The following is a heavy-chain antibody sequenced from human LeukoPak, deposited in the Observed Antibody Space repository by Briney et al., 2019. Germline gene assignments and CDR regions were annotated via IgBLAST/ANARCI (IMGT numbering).Heavy chain of an antibody. Sequence: GGSLRLSCAASGFTFSSYWMHWVRQAPGKGLVWVARLNRDGSSTNYADSVKGRFTISRDNAKNTLHLQMNSLRVEDTAVYYYARDRDGYNSFDFWGQGTLVTVSS. J-gene: IGHJ4*02. CDR2: LNRDGSST. CDR3: ARDRDGYNSFDF. D-gene: IGHD5-24*01. CDR1: GFTFSSYW. V-gene: IGHV3-74*01.